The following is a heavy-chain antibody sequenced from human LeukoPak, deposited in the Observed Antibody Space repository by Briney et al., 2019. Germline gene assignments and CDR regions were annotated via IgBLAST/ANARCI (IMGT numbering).Heavy chain of an antibody. CDR3: ATDDYDNTGQHY. V-gene: IGHV3-48*01. J-gene: IGHJ4*02. Sequence: GGSLRLSCAASGFTFSSYAMSWVRQAPGEGLDWISYINSDSSSIYYADSVKGRFTISRDNADNSLYLQMNSLRVEDTAVYYCATDDYDNTGQHYWGQGTLVTVSS. CDR2: INSDSSSI. D-gene: IGHD3-22*01. CDR1: GFTFSSYA.